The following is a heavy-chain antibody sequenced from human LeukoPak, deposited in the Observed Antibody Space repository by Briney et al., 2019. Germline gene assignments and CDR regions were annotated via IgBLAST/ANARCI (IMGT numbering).Heavy chain of an antibody. CDR1: GGSISPYY. CDR3: ARGYYYDNSGYPDALDI. D-gene: IGHD3-22*01. V-gene: IGHV4-59*01. J-gene: IGHJ3*02. Sequence: SETLPLTCTVSGGSISPYYWSWIRQPPGKGLEWIGYIYYNGITSYKPSLKGRVTISVDTSKKQFALKLSSVTDADTAVYYCARGYYYDNSGYPDALDIWGQGTMVTVSS. CDR2: IYYNGIT.